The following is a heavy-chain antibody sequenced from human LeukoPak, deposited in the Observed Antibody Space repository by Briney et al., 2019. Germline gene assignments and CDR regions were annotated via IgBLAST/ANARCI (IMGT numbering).Heavy chain of an antibody. V-gene: IGHV4-59*01. CDR1: GGSISSYY. CDR3: ASRSSIWSGDQDTLYYFDS. D-gene: IGHD3-3*01. Sequence: SETLSLTCTVSGGSISSYYWSWIRQPPGKRLEWIWHIYYSGSTNYNPFLKSRVPISVDTSRNQFSLKLSSVTAADTAVYYCASRSSIWSGDQDTLYYFDSWGQGTLVTVSS. CDR2: IYYSGST. J-gene: IGHJ4*02.